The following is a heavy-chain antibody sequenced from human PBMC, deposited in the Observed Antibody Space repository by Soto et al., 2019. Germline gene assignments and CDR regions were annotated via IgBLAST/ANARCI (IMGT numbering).Heavy chain of an antibody. V-gene: IGHV3-23*01. D-gene: IGHD6-6*01. Sequence: EVQLLESGGGLVQPGGSLRLSCAASGFTFSSYAMSWVRQAPGKGLEWVSAISGSGGSTYYADSVKRRFTISRDNSKNTLYMQVNSQGGEDTAVYYCATEYSSSSDGYFDLWGRGTLVTVSS. J-gene: IGHJ2*01. CDR2: ISGSGGST. CDR1: GFTFSSYA. CDR3: ATEYSSSSDGYFDL.